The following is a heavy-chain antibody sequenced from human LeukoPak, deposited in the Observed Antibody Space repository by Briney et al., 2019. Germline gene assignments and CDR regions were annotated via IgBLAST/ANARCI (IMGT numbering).Heavy chain of an antibody. D-gene: IGHD6-19*01. J-gene: IGHJ6*03. CDR3: AKVGSSGWSAYYYYYMDV. Sequence: GGSLRLSCAASGFTFSSYGMHWVRQAPGKGLEWVAVIWYDGSNKYYADSVKGRFTISRDNSKNTLYLQMNSLRAEDTAVYYCAKVGSSGWSAYYYYYMDVWGKGTTATVSS. V-gene: IGHV3-33*06. CDR1: GFTFSSYG. CDR2: IWYDGSNK.